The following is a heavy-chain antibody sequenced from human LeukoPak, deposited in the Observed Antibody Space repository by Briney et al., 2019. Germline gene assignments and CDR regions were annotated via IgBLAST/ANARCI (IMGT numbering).Heavy chain of an antibody. CDR1: GFTFSRYD. CDR3: AKSYYYGSGVYSLTAFDI. J-gene: IGHJ3*02. D-gene: IGHD3-10*01. CDR2: ISDSAGTT. Sequence: GGSLRLSCTASGFTFSRYDMSWVRQAPGKGLEWVSGISDSAGTTYYADSVKGRFSISRDNSKNTLNLQMNSLRAEDTAVYYCAKSYYYGSGVYSLTAFDIWGQGTMVTASS. V-gene: IGHV3-23*01.